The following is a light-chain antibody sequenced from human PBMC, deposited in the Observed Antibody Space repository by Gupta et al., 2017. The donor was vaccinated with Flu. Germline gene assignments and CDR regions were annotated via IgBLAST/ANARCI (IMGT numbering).Light chain of an antibody. CDR2: ENS. CDR3: ATWDSSLIAGV. V-gene: IGLV1-51*02. Sequence: SCSNIGKNFVSCDHQLPGTAPKLLICENSNRPSGIPDRFSGSKSGTSATLGITGLQTGDEADYYCATWDSSLIAGVFGGGTTLTVL. CDR1: CSNIGKNF. J-gene: IGLJ3*02.